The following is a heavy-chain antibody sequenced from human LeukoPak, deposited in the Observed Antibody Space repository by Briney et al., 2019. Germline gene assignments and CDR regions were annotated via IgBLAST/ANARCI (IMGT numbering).Heavy chain of an antibody. CDR2: ISSNGGST. D-gene: IGHD3-10*01. CDR3: ARDRAHDY. CDR1: GFTFSSYA. Sequence: PGGSLRLSCAASGFTFSSYAMHWVRQAPGKGLEYVSAISSNGGSTYYANSVKGRFTISRDNSTNTLYLQMGSLRAEDMAVYYCARDRAHDYWGQGTLVTVSS. V-gene: IGHV3-64*01. J-gene: IGHJ4*02.